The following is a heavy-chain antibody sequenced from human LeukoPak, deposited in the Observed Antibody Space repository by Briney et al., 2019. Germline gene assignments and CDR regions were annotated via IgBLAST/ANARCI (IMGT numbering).Heavy chain of an antibody. Sequence: PGGSLGLSCAASGFTFSSYWMHWVRQAPGKGLVWVSRIKSDGSTNYADSVKGRFTISRDNAKNTVSLQMNSLRAEDTGVYYCARAPSEIGGYYPEYFRHWGQGTLVTVSS. CDR1: GFTFSSYW. D-gene: IGHD3-22*01. CDR3: ARAPSEIGGYYPEYFRH. J-gene: IGHJ1*01. V-gene: IGHV3-74*01. CDR2: IKSDGST.